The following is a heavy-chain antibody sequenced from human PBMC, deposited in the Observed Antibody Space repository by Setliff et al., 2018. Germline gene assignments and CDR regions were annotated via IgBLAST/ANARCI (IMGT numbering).Heavy chain of an antibody. V-gene: IGHV4-59*08. CDR3: ARHTKQWLSRGYYYYYYMDV. CDR1: DGSISSYY. J-gene: IGHJ6*03. D-gene: IGHD6-19*01. Sequence: SETLSLTCTVSDGSISSYYWSWIRQPPGKGLEWIGYIYYSGSTNYNPSLKSRVTISVDTSKNQFSLKLSSVTAADTAVYYCARHTKQWLSRGYYYYYYMDVWGKGTTVTVSS. CDR2: IYYSGST.